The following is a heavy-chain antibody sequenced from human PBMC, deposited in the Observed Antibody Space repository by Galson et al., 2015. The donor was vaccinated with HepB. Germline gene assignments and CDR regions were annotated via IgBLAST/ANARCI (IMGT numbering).Heavy chain of an antibody. CDR3: ARLYYYGSGSSFDY. V-gene: IGHV3-11*03. CDR1: GFNFSDYY. D-gene: IGHD3-10*01. CDR2: ISSSSSYT. Sequence: LRLACAASGFNFSDYYMSWIRQAPGKGLEWVSYISSSSSYTNYADSVKGRFTISRDNAKNSLYLQMNSLRAEDTAVYYCARLYYYGSGSSFDYWGQGTLVTVSS. J-gene: IGHJ4*02.